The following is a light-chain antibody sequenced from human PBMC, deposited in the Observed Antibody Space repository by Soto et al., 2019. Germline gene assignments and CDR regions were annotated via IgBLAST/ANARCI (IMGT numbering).Light chain of an antibody. Sequence: SYELTQPPSVSASPGQTASITCSGDKLGDKYVSWYQQKPGQSPVVVIYEDNKRPSGIPERFSGSNSGNTATLTISGTQATDEADYYCQAWDSSTVVFGGGTKLTVL. CDR2: EDN. CDR3: QAWDSSTVV. J-gene: IGLJ2*01. V-gene: IGLV3-1*01. CDR1: KLGDKY.